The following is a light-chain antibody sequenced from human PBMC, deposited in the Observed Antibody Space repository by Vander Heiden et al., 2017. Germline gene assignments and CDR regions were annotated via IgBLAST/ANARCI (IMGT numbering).Light chain of an antibody. CDR2: GAS. CDR1: QDIRKI. V-gene: IGKV1-33*01. J-gene: IGKJ2*01. Sequence: DIQMTQSPSSVSASVGDRVTITCQASQDIRKILNWFQQKPGKAPKLLIYGASNWETGVPARFSGSASGTEYNFTVSSLQPEDVATYYCQRYGVLRAFGQGTKLDIK. CDR3: QRYGVLRA.